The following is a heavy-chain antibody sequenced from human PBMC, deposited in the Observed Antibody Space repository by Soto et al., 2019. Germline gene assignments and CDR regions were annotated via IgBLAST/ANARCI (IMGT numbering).Heavy chain of an antibody. CDR1: GFTFSSYA. CDR2: ISGSGGST. CDR3: AKAGLSGFGELFGGASIYYYMDV. D-gene: IGHD3-10*01. V-gene: IGHV3-23*01. J-gene: IGHJ6*03. Sequence: GGSLRLSCAASGFTFSSYAMSWVRQAPGKGLEWVSAISGSGGSTYYADSVKGRFTISRDNSKNTLYLQMNSLRAEDTAVYYCAKAGLSGFGELFGGASIYYYMDVWGKGTTVTVSS.